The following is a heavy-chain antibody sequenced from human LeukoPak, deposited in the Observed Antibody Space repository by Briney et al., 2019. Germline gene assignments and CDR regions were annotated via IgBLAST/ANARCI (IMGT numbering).Heavy chain of an antibody. CDR1: GFTFSASA. V-gene: IGHV3-73*01. CDR3: TRPAYGDFRFDP. Sequence: GGSLRLSCAASGFTFSASAMHWVRQASGKGLEWVGRIKTKVDSYATAYAASVKGRFIISRDDSKNTAYLQMNSLKTEDTAMYFRTRPAYGDFRFDPWGQGTLVTVSS. J-gene: IGHJ5*02. D-gene: IGHD4-17*01. CDR2: IKTKVDSYAT.